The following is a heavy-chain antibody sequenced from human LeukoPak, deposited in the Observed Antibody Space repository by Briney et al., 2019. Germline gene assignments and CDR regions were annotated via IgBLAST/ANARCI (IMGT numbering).Heavy chain of an antibody. CDR1: GYTFTGYY. CDR2: INPNSGGT. J-gene: IGHJ6*02. Sequence: ASVKVSCKASGYTFTGYYMHWVRQAPGQGLEWMRWINPNSGGTNYAQKFQGRVTMTRDTSISTAYMELSRLRSDDTAVYYCAREWCKKYYYYGMVVWGQGTTVTVSS. V-gene: IGHV1-2*02. D-gene: IGHD2-8*01. CDR3: AREWCKKYYYYGMVV.